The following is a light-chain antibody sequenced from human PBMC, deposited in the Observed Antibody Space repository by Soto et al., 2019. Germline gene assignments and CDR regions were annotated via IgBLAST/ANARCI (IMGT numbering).Light chain of an antibody. CDR2: DAS. Sequence: EIVLTQSPATLSLSPGERAALSCRASQSVSRYLAWFQQKPGQAPGLLIYDASKRATGIPARFSGSGSGTDFTLTISSLDPEDFAVYFCQQRSNWPITFGQGTRLEI. V-gene: IGKV3-11*01. CDR1: QSVSRY. J-gene: IGKJ5*01. CDR3: QQRSNWPIT.